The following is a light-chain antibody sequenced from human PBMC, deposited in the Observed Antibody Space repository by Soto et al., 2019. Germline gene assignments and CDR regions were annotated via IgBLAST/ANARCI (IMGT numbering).Light chain of an antibody. Sequence: NVLSHFPRTVPLNKEAGATLSCRASQPSSYRSLAWYQHTPGRAPRLLIYATSSRAAGIPDRFIGSGSGTDFTLSISRLEPAEFAVYYCQQYNNSPRTFGHGTKVDIK. CDR3: QQYNNSPRT. J-gene: IGKJ1*01. V-gene: IGKV3-20*01. CDR2: ATS. CDR1: QPSSYRS.